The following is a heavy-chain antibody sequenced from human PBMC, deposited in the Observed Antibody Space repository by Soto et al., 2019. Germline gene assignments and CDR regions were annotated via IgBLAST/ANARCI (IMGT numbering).Heavy chain of an antibody. CDR3: ARVPLEQQLVHDSFDP. CDR2: ISAYNGNT. J-gene: IGHJ5*02. V-gene: IGHV1-18*01. Sequence: QVQLVQSGAEVKKPGASVKVSCKASGYTFTSYGISWVRQAPGQGLEWMGWISAYNGNTNYAQKLQGRVTMTTDTSTSTAYLELRSLRSDDTAVYYCARVPLEQQLVHDSFDPWGQGTLVTVSS. D-gene: IGHD6-13*01. CDR1: GYTFTSYG.